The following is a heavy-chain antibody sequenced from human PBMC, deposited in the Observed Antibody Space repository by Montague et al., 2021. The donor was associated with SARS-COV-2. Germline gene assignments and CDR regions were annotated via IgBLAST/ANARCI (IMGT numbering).Heavy chain of an antibody. D-gene: IGHD3-10*01. J-gene: IGHJ4*02. CDR3: ARDRGLGVAENFDC. V-gene: IGHV4-61*02. CDR1: GGSISSGYFY. Sequence: TLSLTCTVSGGSISSGYFYWSWIRQPAGKGLEWIGLIYPGGNTNYNPSLKSRVTISVDTTKNQFSLKLNSVTAVDTAVYYCARDRGLGVAENFDCWGQGTLVTASS. CDR2: IYPGGNT.